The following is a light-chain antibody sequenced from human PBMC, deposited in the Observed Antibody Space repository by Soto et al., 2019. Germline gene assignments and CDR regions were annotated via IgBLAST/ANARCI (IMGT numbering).Light chain of an antibody. V-gene: IGKV3D-11*01. CDR2: DAS. Sequence: ETVLTQSPVTLSLSPGDRATLSCRASQDIGTYLIWYQQRVGQAPRLLISDASSRAAGVPPRFSGSGSGTEFTLTISSLEPEDFVIYYCRQRGNWHPTFGGGTKVEI. CDR3: RQRGNWHPT. CDR1: QDIGTY. J-gene: IGKJ4*01.